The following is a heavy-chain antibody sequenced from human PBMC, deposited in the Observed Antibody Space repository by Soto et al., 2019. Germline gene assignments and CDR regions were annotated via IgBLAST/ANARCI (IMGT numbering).Heavy chain of an antibody. CDR1: GFTFSSYW. CDR3: AVAVAGPTAMGY. CDR2: INSDGSST. Sequence: PVGSLRLSCAASGFTFSSYWMHWVRQAPGKGLVWVSRINSDGSSTSYADSVKGRFTISRDNAKNTLYLQMNSLRAEDTAVYYGAVAVAGPTAMGYWGQETLVSVS. V-gene: IGHV3-74*01. D-gene: IGHD6-19*01. J-gene: IGHJ4*02.